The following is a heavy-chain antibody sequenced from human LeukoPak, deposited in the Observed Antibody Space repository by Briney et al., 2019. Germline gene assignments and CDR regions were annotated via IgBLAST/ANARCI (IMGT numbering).Heavy chain of an antibody. J-gene: IGHJ6*04. Sequence: GGSLRLSCAASGFTFSSYWMSWVRQAPGKGLEWVSSITSSGDTTHYADSVRGRFTISRDNSRNTLSLQMTSLRAEDTAVYYCAKGVLSGMRYYYGMDVWGKGTTVTVSS. CDR2: ITSSGDTT. CDR1: GFTFSSYW. D-gene: IGHD3-10*01. CDR3: AKGVLSGMRYYYGMDV. V-gene: IGHV3-23*01.